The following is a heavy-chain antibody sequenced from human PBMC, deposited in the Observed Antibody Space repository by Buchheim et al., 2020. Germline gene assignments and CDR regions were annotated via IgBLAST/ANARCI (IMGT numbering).Heavy chain of an antibody. Sequence: QVQLVESGGGVVQPGRSLRLSCAASGFTFSSYGMHWVRQAPGKGLEWVAVIWYDGSNKYYADSVKGRFTISRDNSKNTLYLQMNSLRAEDTAVYYCARDAGYSAWYYYYYYGMDVWGQGTT. J-gene: IGHJ6*02. CDR1: GFTFSSYG. CDR3: ARDAGYSAWYYYYYYGMDV. D-gene: IGHD5-18*01. CDR2: IWYDGSNK. V-gene: IGHV3-33*01.